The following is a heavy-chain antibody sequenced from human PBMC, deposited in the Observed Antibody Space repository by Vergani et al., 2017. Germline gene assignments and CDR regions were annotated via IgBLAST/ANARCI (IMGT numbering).Heavy chain of an antibody. Sequence: EVQLVESGGGLVKPGGSLRLSCAASGFTFSSYSMNWVRQAPGKGLEWVSSISSSSSYIYYADSVKGRFTISIDNAKNSLYLQMNSLRAEDTAVYYCARAVWYSSGWGAFDIWGQGTMVTVSS. CDR2: ISSSSSYI. CDR1: GFTFSSYS. V-gene: IGHV3-21*04. J-gene: IGHJ3*02. D-gene: IGHD6-19*01. CDR3: ARAVWYSSGWGAFDI.